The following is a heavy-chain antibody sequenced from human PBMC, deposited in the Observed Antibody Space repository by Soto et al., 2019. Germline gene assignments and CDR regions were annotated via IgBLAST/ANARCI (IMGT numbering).Heavy chain of an antibody. D-gene: IGHD3-22*01. CDR1: GFTFSNYA. J-gene: IGHJ4*02. CDR3: ARGRSGLSIVSGVDY. Sequence: PGGSLRLSCAASGFTFSNYAMSWVRQAPGKGLDWVSSISGNGGTTYYADSVKGRFTFSRDNSENTLYLQMHSLRVEDTAIYYCARGRSGLSIVSGVDYWGQGTLVTVSS. CDR2: ISGNGGTT. V-gene: IGHV3-23*01.